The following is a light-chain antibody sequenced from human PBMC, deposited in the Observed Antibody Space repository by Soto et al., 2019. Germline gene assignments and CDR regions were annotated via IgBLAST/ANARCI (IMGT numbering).Light chain of an antibody. Sequence: EIVLTQSPATLSLSPGERATLSCRASQSISAYLAWYQQKPGQAPRLLIYDASKRATGIPARFSGSGSGTDFTLTISSLEPEDFAVYYCQQYGTSPRTFGQGTKLEIK. CDR1: QSISAY. CDR2: DAS. J-gene: IGKJ2*01. CDR3: QQYGTSPRT. V-gene: IGKV3-11*01.